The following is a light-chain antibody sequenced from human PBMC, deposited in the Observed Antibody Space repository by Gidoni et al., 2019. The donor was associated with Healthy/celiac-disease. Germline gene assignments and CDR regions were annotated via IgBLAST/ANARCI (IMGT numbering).Light chain of an antibody. CDR3: QQRSNWPPLT. Sequence: DIVLTQSPATQSLSPGESATLSCRASQSVSSYLAWYQQKPGQAPRLLIYDASNRATGIPARFSGSGSGTDFTLTISSLEPEDFAVYYCQQRSNWPPLTFGGGTKVEIK. CDR1: QSVSSY. J-gene: IGKJ4*01. V-gene: IGKV3-11*01. CDR2: DAS.